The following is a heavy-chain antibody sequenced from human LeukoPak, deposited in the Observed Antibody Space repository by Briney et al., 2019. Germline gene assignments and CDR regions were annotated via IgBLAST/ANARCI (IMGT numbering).Heavy chain of an antibody. D-gene: IGHD2-21*02. Sequence: LAGGSLRPSCAASGFTFSSYGMHWVRQAPGKGLEWVAVISYDGSNKYYADSVKGRFTISRDNSKNTLYLQMNSLRAEDTAVYYCAKALKVHIVVVTVIDYWGQGTLVTVSS. CDR1: GFTFSSYG. CDR2: ISYDGSNK. CDR3: AKALKVHIVVVTVIDY. J-gene: IGHJ4*02. V-gene: IGHV3-30*18.